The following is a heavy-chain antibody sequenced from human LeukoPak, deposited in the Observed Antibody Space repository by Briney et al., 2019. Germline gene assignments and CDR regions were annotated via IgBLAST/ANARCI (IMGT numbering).Heavy chain of an antibody. D-gene: IGHD2-2*01. CDR1: GLTFTTYA. CDR3: ARDRGSSDSIAYFFDH. J-gene: IGHJ4*02. Sequence: PAQSLRLACVVAGLTFTTYAMRWDRPADGGGLEYISAIRSMVDRTFYASSMKGRFTISRDNSKNTLDLQMGSLRAEDMAVYYCARDRGSSDSIAYFFDHWGQGSLVTVSS. CDR2: IRSMVDRT. V-gene: IGHV3-64*01.